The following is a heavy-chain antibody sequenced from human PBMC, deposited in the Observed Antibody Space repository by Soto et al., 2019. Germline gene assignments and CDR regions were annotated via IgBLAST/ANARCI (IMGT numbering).Heavy chain of an antibody. V-gene: IGHV4-59*08. D-gene: IGHD6-6*01. CDR2: IYYSGST. CDR3: ARHQGIAARPLDV. J-gene: IGHJ6*04. Sequence: SETLSLTCTVSGGSISSYYWSWIRQPPGKGLEWIGYIYYSGSTNYNPSLKSRVTISVDTSKNQLSLKLSSVTAADTAVYYCARHQGIAARPLDVWGKGTTVTVSS. CDR1: GGSISSYY.